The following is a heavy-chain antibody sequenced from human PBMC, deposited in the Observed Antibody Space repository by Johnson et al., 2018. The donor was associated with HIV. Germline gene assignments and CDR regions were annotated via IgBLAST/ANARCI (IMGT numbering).Heavy chain of an antibody. J-gene: IGHJ3*02. CDR1: GFTFGDYA. CDR2: IRSKTSGGTT. CDR3: TTGELWNGYYLHDAFDI. D-gene: IGHD3-3*01. V-gene: IGHV3-49*04. Sequence: VQLVESGGGLVQPGRSLRLSCTASGFTFGDYAMSWVRQAPGKGLEWVGFIRSKTSGGTTEYAASVKGRFTISRDDSKNTLYLQMNSLKTEDTAVYYCTTGELWNGYYLHDAFDIWGQGTMVTVSS.